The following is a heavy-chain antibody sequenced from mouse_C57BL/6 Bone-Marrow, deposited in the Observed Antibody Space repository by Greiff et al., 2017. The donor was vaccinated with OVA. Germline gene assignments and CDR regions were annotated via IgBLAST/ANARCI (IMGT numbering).Heavy chain of an antibody. CDR3: GIYDGIYYAMDY. V-gene: IGHV1-52*01. CDR2: IDPSDSEP. Sequence: QVQLQQPGAELVRPGSSVKLSCKASGYTFTSYWMHWVKQRPIQGLEWIGNIDPSDSEPHYTPKFKDKATLTVDKSSSTAYMQLSSLTSEDSAVYYCGIYDGIYYAMDYWGQGTSVTVSS. D-gene: IGHD1-1*01. J-gene: IGHJ4*01. CDR1: GYTFTSYW.